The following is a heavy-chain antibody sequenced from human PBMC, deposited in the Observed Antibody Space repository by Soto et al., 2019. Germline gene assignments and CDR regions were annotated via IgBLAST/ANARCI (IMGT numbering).Heavy chain of an antibody. D-gene: IGHD3-22*01. Sequence: SETLSLTCAVYGGSFSGYYWSCIRQPPGKGLEWIGEINHSGSTNYNPSLKSRVTISVDTSKNQFSLKLNSVTAADTATYYCARMSYFYDKWYFDLWGRGTLVTVSS. J-gene: IGHJ2*01. CDR3: ARMSYFYDKWYFDL. V-gene: IGHV4-34*01. CDR2: INHSGST. CDR1: GGSFSGYY.